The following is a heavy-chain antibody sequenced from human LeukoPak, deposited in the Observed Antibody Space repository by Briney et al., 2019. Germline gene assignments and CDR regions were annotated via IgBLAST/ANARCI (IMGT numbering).Heavy chain of an antibody. D-gene: IGHD4-17*01. J-gene: IGHJ5*02. V-gene: IGHV1-18*01. Sequence: GASVKVSCKASGYTFTSYGISWVRQAPGQGLEWMGWISAYNGNTNYAQKLQGRVTMTTDTSTSTAYMELRSLRSDDTAVYYCARGVDYGDYVGWFDPWGQGTLVTVSS. CDR1: GYTFTSYG. CDR2: ISAYNGNT. CDR3: ARGVDYGDYVGWFDP.